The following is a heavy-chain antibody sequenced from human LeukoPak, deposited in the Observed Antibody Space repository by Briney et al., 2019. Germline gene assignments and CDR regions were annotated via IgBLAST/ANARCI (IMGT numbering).Heavy chain of an antibody. CDR3: TREARAGNWFDP. CDR2: INPDSGGT. Sequence: GASVKVSCKASGYSFSDYYIHWLRQAPGQGLEWMGWINPDSGGTNYAQRFQGRVTMARDTFITTVYMELSRLRSDDTAVFYCTREARAGNWFDPWGQGTPVIVSS. D-gene: IGHD5-12*01. V-gene: IGHV1-2*02. CDR1: GYSFSDYY. J-gene: IGHJ5*02.